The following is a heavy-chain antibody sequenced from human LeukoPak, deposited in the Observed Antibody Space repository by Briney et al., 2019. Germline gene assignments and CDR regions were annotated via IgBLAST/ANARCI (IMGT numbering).Heavy chain of an antibody. CDR2: INANNDGS. CDR1: GYTITGYY. J-gene: IGHJ4*02. Sequence: ASVKVSCKASGYTITGYYMHWVRQAPGQGLEWMGWINANNDGSVYAQKFQGRVTMTRDTSINTACMELRSLRSDDTAIYYCARLSQTPDYYGGGGYYFLGYWGQGTLVTVSS. CDR3: ARLSQTPDYYGGGGYYFLGY. V-gene: IGHV1-2*02. D-gene: IGHD3-22*01.